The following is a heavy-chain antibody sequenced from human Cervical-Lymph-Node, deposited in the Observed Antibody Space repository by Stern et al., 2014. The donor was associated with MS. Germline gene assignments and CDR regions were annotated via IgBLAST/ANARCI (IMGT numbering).Heavy chain of an antibody. V-gene: IGHV4-59*01. Sequence: QVQLVESGPGLVKPSETLSLTCTVSGGSISSYYWSWIRQPPGKGLEWIGYIYYSGSTNYNPSLKSRVTISVDTSKNQFSLKLSSVTAADTAVYYCAIGVYYYYGMDVWGQGTTVTVSS. J-gene: IGHJ6*02. CDR1: GGSISSYY. CDR3: AIGVYYYYGMDV. CDR2: IYYSGST.